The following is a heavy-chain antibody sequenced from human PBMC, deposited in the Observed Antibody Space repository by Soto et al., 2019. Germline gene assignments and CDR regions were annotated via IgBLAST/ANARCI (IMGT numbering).Heavy chain of an antibody. D-gene: IGHD2-15*01. J-gene: IGHJ5*02. CDR1: GYTFTGYY. CDR3: ARDCVFCSGGSCSNWFEP. V-gene: IGHV1-2*02. Sequence: ASVKVSCKASGYTFTGYYMHWVRQAPGQGLEWMGWIHPNSGGTNYAQKCQGRVTMARESSVSPAYMELSRLRSDDTAVYYCARDCVFCSGGSCSNWFEPSGQGTLVTVSS. CDR2: IHPNSGGT.